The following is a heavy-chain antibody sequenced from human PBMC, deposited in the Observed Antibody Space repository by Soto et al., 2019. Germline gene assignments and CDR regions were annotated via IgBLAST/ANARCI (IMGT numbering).Heavy chain of an antibody. CDR1: GYTFTSYG. J-gene: IGHJ4*02. CDR2: ISAYNGGT. Sequence: ASVKVSCKASGYTFTSYGISWVRQAPGQGLEWMGWISAYNGGTNYAQKLQGRVTMTTDTSTSTAYMELSRLRSDDTAVYYCARSPRYCTNGVCFLDYWGQGTLVTVSS. D-gene: IGHD2-8*01. V-gene: IGHV1-18*01. CDR3: ARSPRYCTNGVCFLDY.